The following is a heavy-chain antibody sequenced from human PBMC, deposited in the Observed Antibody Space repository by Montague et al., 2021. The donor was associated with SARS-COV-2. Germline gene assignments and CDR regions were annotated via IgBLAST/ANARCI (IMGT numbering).Heavy chain of an antibody. D-gene: IGHD7-27*01. J-gene: IGHJ4*02. V-gene: IGHV3-74*01. CDR1: GFTFSSNW. CDR3: VKSRYGASGADY. CDR2: TNSDGTTT. Sequence: SLRLSCAASGFTFSSNWMHWVRRPPGKGLMWVSRTNSDGTTTHYADSVKGRFTISRDNAENMLYLQMNSLRGEDSVVYYCVKSRYGASGADYWGQGTVVTVSS.